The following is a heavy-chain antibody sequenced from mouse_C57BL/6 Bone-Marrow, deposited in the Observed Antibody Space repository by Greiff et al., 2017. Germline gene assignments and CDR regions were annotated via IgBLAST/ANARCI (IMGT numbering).Heavy chain of an antibody. D-gene: IGHD3-2*02. V-gene: IGHV1-59*01. CDR3: ARSGRQLRLPWFAY. CDR2: IDPSDSYT. Sequence: VQLQQPGAELVRPGTSVKLSCKASGYTFTSYWMHWVKQRPGQGLEWIGVIDPSDSYTNYNQKFKGKATLTVDTSSSTAYMQLSSLTSEDSAVYYCARSGRQLRLPWFAYWGQGTLVTVSA. J-gene: IGHJ3*01. CDR1: GYTFTSYW.